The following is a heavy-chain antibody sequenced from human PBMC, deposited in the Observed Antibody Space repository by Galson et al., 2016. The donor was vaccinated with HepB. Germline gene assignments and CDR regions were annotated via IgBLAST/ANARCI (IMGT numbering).Heavy chain of an antibody. D-gene: IGHD4-17*01. CDR2: ILYDGSSK. CDR1: GFTFSSYG. J-gene: IGHJ4*02. CDR3: AKDDYGDWSYYFDY. V-gene: IGHV3-30*18. Sequence: SLRLSCAASGFTFSSYGMHWVRQAPGKGLEWVAGILYDGSSKYYADSVKGRFAISRDNSKNTLHLQMNSLRPEDTAVYYCAKDDYGDWSYYFDYWGQGTLGTVS.